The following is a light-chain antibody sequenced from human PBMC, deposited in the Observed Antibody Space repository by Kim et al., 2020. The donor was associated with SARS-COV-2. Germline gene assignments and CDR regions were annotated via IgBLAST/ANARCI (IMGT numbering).Light chain of an antibody. CDR1: NIGSKS. CDR2: YDS. J-gene: IGLJ3*02. Sequence: APGKTARINCGGNNIGSKSVHWYQQKPGQAPVLVIYYDSDRPSGIPERFSGSNSGNTATLTISRVEAGDEADYYCQVWDSSSDHPVFGGGTQLTV. CDR3: QVWDSSSDHPV. V-gene: IGLV3-21*04.